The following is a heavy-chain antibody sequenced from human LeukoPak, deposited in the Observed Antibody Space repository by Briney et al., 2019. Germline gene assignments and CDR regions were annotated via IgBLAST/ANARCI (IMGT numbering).Heavy chain of an antibody. Sequence: GGSLRLSCAASGFTFSSYSMNWVRQAPGKGPEWVSSISSSSYIYYADSVNGRFTISRDNAKNSLYLQMNSLRAEDTAVYYCARDVGCSSTSCYAIFDYWGQGTLVTVSS. CDR2: ISSSSYI. V-gene: IGHV3-21*01. J-gene: IGHJ4*02. CDR3: ARDVGCSSTSCYAIFDY. D-gene: IGHD2-2*01. CDR1: GFTFSSYS.